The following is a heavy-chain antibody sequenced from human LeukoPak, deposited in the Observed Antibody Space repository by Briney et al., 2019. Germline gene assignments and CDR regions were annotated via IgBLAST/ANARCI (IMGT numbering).Heavy chain of an antibody. CDR1: GFTFSDYY. Sequence: GGSLRLSCAASGFTFSDYYMSWLRQAPGKGLEWVSYISSSGSTIYYADSVKGRFTISRDNAKNSLYLQMNSLRAEDTAVYYCAKGSAVAGIYFDYWGQGTLVTVSS. J-gene: IGHJ4*02. D-gene: IGHD6-19*01. V-gene: IGHV3-11*01. CDR3: AKGSAVAGIYFDY. CDR2: ISSSGSTI.